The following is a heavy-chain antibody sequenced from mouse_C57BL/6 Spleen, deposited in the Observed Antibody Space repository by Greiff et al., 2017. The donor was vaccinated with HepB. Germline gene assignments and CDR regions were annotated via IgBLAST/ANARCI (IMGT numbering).Heavy chain of an antibody. CDR1: GYTFTSYW. D-gene: IGHD2-3*01. CDR3: ARRSIDGYFDY. Sequence: QVQLQQPGAELVMPGASVKLSCKASGYTFTSYWMHWVKQRPGQGLEWIGEIDPSDSYTNYNQKFKGKSTLTVDKSSSTAYMQLSSLTSEDSAVYYCARRSIDGYFDYWGQGTTLTVSS. V-gene: IGHV1-69*01. CDR2: IDPSDSYT. J-gene: IGHJ2*01.